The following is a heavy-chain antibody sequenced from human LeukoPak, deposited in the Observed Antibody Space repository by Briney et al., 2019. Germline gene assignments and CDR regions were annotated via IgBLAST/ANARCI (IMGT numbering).Heavy chain of an antibody. D-gene: IGHD3-10*01. J-gene: IGHJ5*02. V-gene: IGHV4-4*07. Sequence: SETLSLTCTVSGGSISSYYWSWIRQPAGKGLEWIGRIYTSGSTNYNPSLKSRVTMSVDTSKNQFSLKLSSVTAADTAVYYCARSFYGSGYNWFDPWGQGTLVTVPS. CDR1: GGSISSYY. CDR2: IYTSGST. CDR3: ARSFYGSGYNWFDP.